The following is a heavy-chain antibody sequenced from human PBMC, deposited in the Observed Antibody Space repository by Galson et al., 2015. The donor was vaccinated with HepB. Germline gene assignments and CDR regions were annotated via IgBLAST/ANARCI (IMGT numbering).Heavy chain of an antibody. CDR2: IYTSGST. V-gene: IGHV4-61*02. CDR3: ARDRDYDFWSGLHYYYYYYMDV. CDR1: GGSISSGSYY. D-gene: IGHD3-3*01. J-gene: IGHJ6*03. Sequence: TLSLTCTVSGGSISSGSYYWSWIRQPAGKGLEWIGRIYTSGSTNYNPSLKSRVTMSVDTSKNQFSLKLSSVTAADTAVYYCARDRDYDFWSGLHYYYYYYMDVWGKGTTVTVSS.